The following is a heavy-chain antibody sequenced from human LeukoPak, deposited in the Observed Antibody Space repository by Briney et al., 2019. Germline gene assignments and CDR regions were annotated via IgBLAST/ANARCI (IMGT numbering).Heavy chain of an antibody. CDR3: ARDLSYSSSWYDDAFDI. Sequence: ASVKVSCKASGYTFTGYYMHWVRQAPGQGLEWMGWINPNSGGTNYAQKFQGRVTMTRDTSISTAYMELSRLRSDDTAVYYCARDLSYSSSWYDDAFDIWAKGQWSPSLQ. D-gene: IGHD6-13*01. CDR2: INPNSGGT. CDR1: GYTFTGYY. J-gene: IGHJ3*02. V-gene: IGHV1-2*02.